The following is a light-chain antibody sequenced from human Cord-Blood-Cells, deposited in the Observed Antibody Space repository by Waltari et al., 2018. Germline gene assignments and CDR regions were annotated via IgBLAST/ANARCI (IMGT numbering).Light chain of an antibody. V-gene: IGLV2-8*01. J-gene: IGLJ2*01. Sequence: QSALTQPPSASGSPGQSVPISCTGTSSDVGGYNYVSWYQQHPGKAPKLMIYEVSKRPPGVPDRFSGSKAGNTASLTVSGLQAEDEADYYCSSYAGSNNLVFGGGTKLTVL. CDR1: SSDVGGYNY. CDR3: SSYAGSNNLV. CDR2: EVS.